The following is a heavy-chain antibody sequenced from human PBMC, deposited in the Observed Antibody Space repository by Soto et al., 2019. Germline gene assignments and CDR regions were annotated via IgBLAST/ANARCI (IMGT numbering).Heavy chain of an antibody. CDR1: GGSFSGYY. J-gene: IGHJ4*02. D-gene: IGHD2-15*01. CDR3: ARGRLGYCSGGSCYYFDY. Sequence: QVQLQQWGAGLLKPSETLSLTCAVYGGSFSGYYWRWIRQPPGKGLEWIGEINHSGSTNYNPSLKSRVTISVDTAKNQFSLKLSSVTAADTAVYYCARGRLGYCSGGSCYYFDYWGQGTLVTVSS. V-gene: IGHV4-34*01. CDR2: INHSGST.